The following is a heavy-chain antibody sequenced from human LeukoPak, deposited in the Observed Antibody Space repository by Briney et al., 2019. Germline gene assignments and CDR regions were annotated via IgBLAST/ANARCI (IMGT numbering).Heavy chain of an antibody. Sequence: GASVKVSCTASGGTFSSYAISWVRQAPGQGLEWMGGIIPIFGTANYAQKFQGRVTITADESTSTAYMELSSLRSEDTAVYYCATQYGGNSAVFDYWAREPWSPSPQ. D-gene: IGHD4-23*01. V-gene: IGHV1-69*13. CDR1: GGTFSSYA. CDR2: IIPIFGTA. J-gene: IGHJ4*02. CDR3: ATQYGGNSAVFDY.